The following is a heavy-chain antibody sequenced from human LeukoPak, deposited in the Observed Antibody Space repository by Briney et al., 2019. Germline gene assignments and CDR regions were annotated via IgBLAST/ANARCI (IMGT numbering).Heavy chain of an antibody. CDR2: INPNSGGT. CDR1: GYTFTGYY. J-gene: IGHJ4*02. Sequence: ASVKVSCKASGYTFTGYYVHWVRQAPGQGLEWMGRINPNSGGTNYAQKFQGRVTMTRDTSISTAYMALSRLRSDDTAVYYCARGPWSGSYMVYWGQGTLVTVSS. V-gene: IGHV1-2*06. CDR3: ARGPWSGSYMVY. D-gene: IGHD1-26*01.